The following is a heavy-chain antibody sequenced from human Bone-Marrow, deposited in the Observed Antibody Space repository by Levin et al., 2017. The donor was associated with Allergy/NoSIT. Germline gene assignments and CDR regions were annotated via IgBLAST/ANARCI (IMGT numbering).Heavy chain of an antibody. V-gene: IGHV3-33*01. Sequence: HPGGSLRLSCAASGFIFSNFGLHWVRQTPGKGLEWVAVLSSDGNDEYYADSVKGRFAISRDNSRNTLYLQMNGLRAEDTAVYYCAREYSSPFFPKSHAFDIWGQGTMVTVSS. CDR3: AREYSSPFFPKSHAFDI. CDR1: GFIFSNFG. D-gene: IGHD3-22*01. CDR2: LSSDGNDE. J-gene: IGHJ3*02.